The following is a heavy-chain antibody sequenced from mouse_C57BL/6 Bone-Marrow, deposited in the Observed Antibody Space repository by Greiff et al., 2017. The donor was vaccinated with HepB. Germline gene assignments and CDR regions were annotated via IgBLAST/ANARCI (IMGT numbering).Heavy chain of an antibody. Sequence: EVQLQQSGGGLVQPKGSLKLSCAASGFSFNTYAMNWVRQAPGKGLEWVARIRSKSNNYATYYADSVKDRFTISRDDSESMLYLQMNNLKTEDTAMYYCVTYYYGSSYDAMDYWGQGTSVTVSS. CDR2: IRSKSNNYAT. CDR1: GFSFNTYA. D-gene: IGHD1-1*01. J-gene: IGHJ4*01. CDR3: VTYYYGSSYDAMDY. V-gene: IGHV10-1*01.